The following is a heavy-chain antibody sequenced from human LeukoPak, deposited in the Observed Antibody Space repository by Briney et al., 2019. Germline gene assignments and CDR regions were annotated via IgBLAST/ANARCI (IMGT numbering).Heavy chain of an antibody. Sequence: GGSLKLSCAASGFTFSGSAMPWVRQASGKGLEWVGRIRSKANSYATAYAASVKGRFTISRDDSKNTAYLQMNSLKTEDTAVYYCKVGSGSYIDYWGQGTLVTVSS. CDR3: KVGSGSYIDY. V-gene: IGHV3-73*01. D-gene: IGHD3-10*01. CDR1: GFTFSGSA. CDR2: IRSKANSYAT. J-gene: IGHJ4*02.